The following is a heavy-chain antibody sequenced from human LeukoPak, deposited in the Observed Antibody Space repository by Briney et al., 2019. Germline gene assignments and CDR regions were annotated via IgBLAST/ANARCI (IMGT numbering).Heavy chain of an antibody. J-gene: IGHJ5*02. V-gene: IGHV4-38-2*02. CDR2: IYHSGST. D-gene: IGHD3-22*01. CDR3: ARDGDSSGYSINWFDP. CDR1: GYSISSGYY. Sequence: PSETLSLTCTVSGYSISSGYYWGWIRQPPGKGLEWIGSIYHSGSTYYNPSLKSRVTISVDTSKNQFSLELSSVTAADTAVYYCARDGDSSGYSINWFDPWGQGTLVTVSS.